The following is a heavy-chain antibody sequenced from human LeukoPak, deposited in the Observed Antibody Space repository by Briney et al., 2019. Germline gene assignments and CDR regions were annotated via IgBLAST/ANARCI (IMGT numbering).Heavy chain of an antibody. CDR3: AKIPPYDILTGYYYDAFDI. CDR1: GFTFSSYG. V-gene: IGHV3-30*02. Sequence: PGGSLRLSCAASGFTFSSYGMHWVRQAPGKGLEWVAFIRYDGSNKYYADSVKGRFTISRDNSKNTLYLQMNSLRAEDTAVYYCAKIPPYDILTGYYYDAFDIWGQGTMVTVSS. D-gene: IGHD3-9*01. J-gene: IGHJ3*02. CDR2: IRYDGSNK.